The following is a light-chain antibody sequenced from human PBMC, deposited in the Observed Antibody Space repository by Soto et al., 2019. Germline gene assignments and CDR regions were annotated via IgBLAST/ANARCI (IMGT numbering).Light chain of an antibody. Sequence: DIQMTQSPSSLSASLGDGVTITCGASQYIYTYLNWYQQKPGKAPKLLIYAASSLQSGVPSRFSGSGSGTDFTLTISRLQPEDFATYYCQQSYRHLLTFGQGTRLEIK. J-gene: IGKJ5*01. CDR3: QQSYRHLLT. CDR2: AAS. V-gene: IGKV1-39*01. CDR1: QYIYTY.